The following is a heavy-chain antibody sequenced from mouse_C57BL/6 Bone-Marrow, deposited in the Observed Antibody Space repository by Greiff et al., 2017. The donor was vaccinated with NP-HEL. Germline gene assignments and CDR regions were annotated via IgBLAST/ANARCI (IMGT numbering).Heavy chain of an antibody. V-gene: IGHV5-17*01. CDR1: GFTFSDYG. CDR2: ISSGSSTI. CDR3: ARGYAMDY. J-gene: IGHJ4*01. Sequence: EVKLVESGGGLVKPGGSLKLSCAASGFTFSDYGMHWVRQAPEKGLEWVAYISSGSSTIYYVDTVKGRFTISRDNAKNTLFLQMTSLRSEGAAMYYCARGYAMDYWGQGTSVTVSS.